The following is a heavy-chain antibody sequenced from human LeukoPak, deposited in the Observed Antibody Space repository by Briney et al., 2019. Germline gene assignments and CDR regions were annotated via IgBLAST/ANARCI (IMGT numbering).Heavy chain of an antibody. D-gene: IGHD3-22*01. Sequence: GGSLRLSCAASGFTFSSYWMSWVRQAPGKGLEWVANIKQDGSEKYYVDSVKGRFTISRDNAKNSLYLQMNSLRAEDTAVYYCARHNYTHYYDSHGNYYYYHMDVWGKGTTVTVSS. CDR2: IKQDGSEK. V-gene: IGHV3-7*01. CDR1: GFTFSSYW. J-gene: IGHJ6*03. CDR3: ARHNYTHYYDSHGNYYYYHMDV.